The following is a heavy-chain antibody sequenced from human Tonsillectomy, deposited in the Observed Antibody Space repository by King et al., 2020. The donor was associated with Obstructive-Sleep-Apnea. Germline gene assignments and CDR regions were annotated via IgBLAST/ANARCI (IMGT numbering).Heavy chain of an antibody. Sequence: QLQESGPGLVKPSETLSLTCTVSGVSIRSGSYYWGWIRQPPGKGLEWIGSIYYSGNTYYNPSLKSRVTISVDTSKNQFSLKLSSVTAADTAVYYCARGWGSFDYWGQGTLVTVSS. V-gene: IGHV4-39*07. CDR2: IYYSGNT. CDR1: GVSIRSGSYY. CDR3: ARGWGSFDY. D-gene: IGHD3-16*01. J-gene: IGHJ4*02.